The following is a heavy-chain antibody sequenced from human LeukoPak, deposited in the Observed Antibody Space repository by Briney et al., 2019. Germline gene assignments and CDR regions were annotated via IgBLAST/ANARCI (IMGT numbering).Heavy chain of an antibody. V-gene: IGHV3-64*01. CDR3: ARVSTNDRRNAFDI. J-gene: IGHJ3*02. Sequence: GGSLRLSCAASGFTFSTYVMQWVRQAPGKGLEYVSAITGDGGYTYYANSVKGRFAISRDNSKKTLYLQMGSLRADDMAVYYCARVSTNDRRNAFDIWGQGTMVTVTS. D-gene: IGHD2-8*01. CDR1: GFTFSTYV. CDR2: ITGDGGYT.